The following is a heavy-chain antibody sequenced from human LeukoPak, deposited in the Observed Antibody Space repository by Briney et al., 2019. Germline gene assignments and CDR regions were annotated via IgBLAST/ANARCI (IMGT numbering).Heavy chain of an antibody. CDR3: AKGGDSRTEDGLDP. Sequence: PGGSLRLSCAASGFVSITLRRHGVGQPPAKGRHGVAVIWYDGSHKYYADSVQGRFTISRDNSKNILYLELNHLRVEHTSLYYCAKGGDSRTEDGLDPWGQGTLVTVSS. V-gene: IGHV3-33*06. CDR1: GFVSITLR. CDR2: IWYDGSHK. D-gene: IGHD5-24*01. J-gene: IGHJ5*02.